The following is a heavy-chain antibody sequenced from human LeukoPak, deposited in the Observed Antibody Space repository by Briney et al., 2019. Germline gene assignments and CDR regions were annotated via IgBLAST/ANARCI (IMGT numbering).Heavy chain of an antibody. CDR3: ARVRHGELDV. CDR1: GFTFSSYA. J-gene: IGHJ6*02. CDR2: MSGSGGST. V-gene: IGHV3-23*01. Sequence: PGGSLRLSCAASGFTFSSYAMSWVRQAPGKGLEWVSSMSGSGGSTYYADSVKGRFTISRDDSKNTLCLQMNSLRAEDTAVYYCARVRHGELDVWGQGTTVTVSS. D-gene: IGHD4-17*01.